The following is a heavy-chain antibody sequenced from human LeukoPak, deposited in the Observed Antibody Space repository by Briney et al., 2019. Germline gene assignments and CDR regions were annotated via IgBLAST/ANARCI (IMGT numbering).Heavy chain of an antibody. J-gene: IGHJ4*02. CDR2: IGSDVRT. V-gene: IGHV3-23*01. D-gene: IGHD6-13*01. CDR3: ARDSSSSWHTNFDY. CDR1: GFTFSSNA. Sequence: GGSLRLSCAASGFTFSSNAMSWVRQAPGKGLEWVSGIGSDVRTHYADSVKGRFTISRDNSKNTMYLQMNSLRAEDTAVYYCARDSSSSWHTNFDYWGQGTLVTVSS.